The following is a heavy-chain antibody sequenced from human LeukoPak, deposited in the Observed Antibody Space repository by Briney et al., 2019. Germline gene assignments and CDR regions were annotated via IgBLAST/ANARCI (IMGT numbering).Heavy chain of an antibody. V-gene: IGHV1-58*02. Sequence: SVKVSCKASGFTFTSSAMQWVRQARGQRLEWIGWIVVGSGNTNYAQKFQERVTITRDMSTSTAYMELSSLRSEDTAVYYCAASHHIVATIYAFDIWGQGTMVTVSS. CDR1: GFTFTSSA. CDR2: IVVGSGNT. CDR3: AASHHIVATIYAFDI. D-gene: IGHD5-12*01. J-gene: IGHJ3*02.